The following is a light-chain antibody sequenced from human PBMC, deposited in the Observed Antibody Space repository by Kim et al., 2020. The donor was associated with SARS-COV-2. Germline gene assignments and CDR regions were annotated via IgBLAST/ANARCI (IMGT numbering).Light chain of an antibody. CDR2: GAS. Sequence: PGGEAATSCRATQGGGSCNLAWYQRMPGQPPRLLIYGASSRATGIPDRFSGSGSGTDFTLTISRLEPEDFAVYYCQQYGSSPRTFGQGTKVDIK. V-gene: IGKV3-20*01. CDR3: QQYGSSPRT. J-gene: IGKJ2*01. CDR1: QGGGSCN.